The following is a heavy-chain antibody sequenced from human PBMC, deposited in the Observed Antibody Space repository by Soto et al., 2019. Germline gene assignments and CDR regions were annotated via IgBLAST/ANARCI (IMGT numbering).Heavy chain of an antibody. CDR2: IYYSGST. D-gene: IGHD6-19*01. Sequence: PRETLSLTCTVSAGSISRSSSHWGWIRQPPGKGLERIVSIYYSGSTYYSTSLKSRVTISVDTSKNQFSLKLGSVTVADTALYHCARHPSGFWFDPWGQGTLVTVSS. J-gene: IGHJ5*02. CDR1: AGSISRSSSH. CDR3: ARHPSGFWFDP. V-gene: IGHV4-39*01.